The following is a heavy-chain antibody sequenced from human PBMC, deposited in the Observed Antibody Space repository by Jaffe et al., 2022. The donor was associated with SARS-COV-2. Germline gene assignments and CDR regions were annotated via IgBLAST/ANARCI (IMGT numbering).Heavy chain of an antibody. V-gene: IGHV3-30*04. CDR2: ISYDGSNK. Sequence: QVQLVESGGGVVQPGRSLRLSCAASGFTFSSYAMHWVRQAPGKGLEWVAVISYDGSNKYYADSVKGRFTISRDNSKNTLYLQMNSLRAEDTAVYYCARDPYYYGSGSYYRNWFDPWGQGTLVTVSS. CDR3: ARDPYYYGSGSYYRNWFDP. CDR1: GFTFSSYA. J-gene: IGHJ5*02. D-gene: IGHD3-10*01.